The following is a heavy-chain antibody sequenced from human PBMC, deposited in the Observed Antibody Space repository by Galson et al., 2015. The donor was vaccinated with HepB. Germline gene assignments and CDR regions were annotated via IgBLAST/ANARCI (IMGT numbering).Heavy chain of an antibody. Sequence: SVKVSCKASGGTFSSYAISWVRQAPGQGLEWMGGIIPIFGIANYARKFQGRVTITADESTSTAYMELSSLRSEDTAVYYCARDSAPGDSYGLKGWGQGTLVTVSS. CDR2: IIPIFGIA. V-gene: IGHV1-69*13. D-gene: IGHD5-18*01. J-gene: IGHJ4*02. CDR1: GGTFSSYA. CDR3: ARDSAPGDSYGLKG.